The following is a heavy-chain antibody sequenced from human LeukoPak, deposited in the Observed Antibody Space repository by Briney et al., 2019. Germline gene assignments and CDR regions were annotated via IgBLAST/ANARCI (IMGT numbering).Heavy chain of an antibody. CDR2: TYYRSKWYN. J-gene: IGHJ6*03. D-gene: IGHD4-17*01. CDR3: ARGRVTTIANYYYYYIDV. CDR1: GDSVSSNSAA. V-gene: IGHV6-1*01. Sequence: SQTLSLTCAISGDSVSSNSAAWTWIRQSPSRGLEWLGRTYYRSKWYNDYEVSVQSRITINPDTSKNQFSLQLNSVTPEDTAVYYCARGRVTTIANYYYYYIDVWGKGTTVTVYS.